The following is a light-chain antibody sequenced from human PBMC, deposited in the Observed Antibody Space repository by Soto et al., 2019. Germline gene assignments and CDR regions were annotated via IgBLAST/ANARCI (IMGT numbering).Light chain of an antibody. J-gene: IGKJ2*02. Sequence: DIQMTQSPSSLSASVGDRVTITCQASQDISDSLNWYQHQPGKAPKHLIYDASKLEVGVPSRFTGSGSGTDFTFTISSLQPEDIATYYCQQYDNLPGGTFGQGTKLEIK. CDR2: DAS. V-gene: IGKV1-33*01. CDR3: QQYDNLPGGT. CDR1: QDISDS.